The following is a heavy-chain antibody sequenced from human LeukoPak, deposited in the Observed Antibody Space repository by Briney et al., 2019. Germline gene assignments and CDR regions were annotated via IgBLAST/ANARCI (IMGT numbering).Heavy chain of an antibody. CDR2: INDGGST. D-gene: IGHD4-17*01. CDR3: VRDDFGDYTRRFDP. V-gene: IGHV4-39*07. Sequence: SKTLSLTCTVSGGFISSNNYYWGWIRQPPGRGLEWIASINDGGSTYCNPSLKSRVTMSVDTSKNQSSLRLSSVTAADTAMYYCVRDDFGDYTRRFDPWGQGTLVTVSS. CDR1: GGFISSNNYY. J-gene: IGHJ5*02.